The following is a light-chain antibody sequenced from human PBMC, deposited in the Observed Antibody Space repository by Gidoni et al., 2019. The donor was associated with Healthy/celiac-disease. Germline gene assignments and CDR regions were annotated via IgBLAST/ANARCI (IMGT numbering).Light chain of an antibody. V-gene: IGLV3-1*01. CDR1: KLGDKY. J-gene: IGLJ2*01. CDR2: QDS. Sequence: SYQPTQPPSVSVSPGQTASITCSGDKLGDKYARWYQQKPGQSPVLVIYQDSNRPSGTPERFSGSNSGNTATLTISGNQDMDEADYYCQAWDSSTAVFGGGTKLTVL. CDR3: QAWDSSTAV.